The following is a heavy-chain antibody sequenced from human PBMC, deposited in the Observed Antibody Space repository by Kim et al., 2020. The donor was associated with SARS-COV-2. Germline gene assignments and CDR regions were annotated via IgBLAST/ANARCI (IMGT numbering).Heavy chain of an antibody. J-gene: IGHJ4*02. CDR3: ARVESASGLQTHFDY. Sequence: ASVKVSCKASGYTFTSYAMNWVRQAPGQGLEWMGWINTNTGNPTYAQGFTGRFVFSLDTSVSTASLQISSLKAEDTAVYYCARVESASGLQTHFDYWGQGTLVTVSS. CDR1: GYTFTSYA. D-gene: IGHD4-4*01. V-gene: IGHV7-4-1*02. CDR2: INTNTGNP.